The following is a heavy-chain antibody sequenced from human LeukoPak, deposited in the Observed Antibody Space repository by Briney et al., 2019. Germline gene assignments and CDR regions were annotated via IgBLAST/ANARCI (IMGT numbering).Heavy chain of an antibody. Sequence: HGGSLRISCKGSGYSFTTYWISWVRQIPGKGLEWMGMFDPSDSYTNYSPSFQGHVTISSDKSISTAYLQWSSLKASDTAIYYCARLRCRGGSCYSVWDFWGQGTLVTVSS. D-gene: IGHD2-15*01. CDR2: FDPSDSYT. V-gene: IGHV5-10-1*01. J-gene: IGHJ4*02. CDR1: GYSFTTYW. CDR3: ARLRCRGGSCYSVWDF.